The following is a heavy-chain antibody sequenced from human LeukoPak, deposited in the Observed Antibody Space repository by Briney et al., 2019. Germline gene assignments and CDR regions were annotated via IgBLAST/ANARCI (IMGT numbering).Heavy chain of an antibody. D-gene: IGHD3-22*01. CDR1: GYTFTSYA. CDR2: INAGNGNT. V-gene: IGHV1-3*01. J-gene: IGHJ3*02. CDR3: TSSVVTGAFDI. Sequence: ASVKVSCKASGYTFTSYAMHWVRQAPGQRLEWMGWINAGNGNTKYSQKFQGRVTITRDTSASTAYMELSSLRSKDTAVYYCTSSVVTGAFDIWGQGTMVTVSS.